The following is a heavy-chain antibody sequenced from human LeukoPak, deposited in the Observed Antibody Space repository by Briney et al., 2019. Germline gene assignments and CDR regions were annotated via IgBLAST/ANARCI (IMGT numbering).Heavy chain of an antibody. D-gene: IGHD5-18*01. J-gene: IGHJ4*02. V-gene: IGHV7-4-1*02. Sequence: ASVKVSCKASGYTFTSYAMNWVRQDPGQGLEWMGWINTNTGNPTYAQGFTGRFVFSLDTSVSTAYLQISSLKAEDTAVYYCARGALLDTAMVPVLNYWGQGTLVTVSS. CDR1: GYTFTSYA. CDR3: ARGALLDTAMVPVLNY. CDR2: INTNTGNP.